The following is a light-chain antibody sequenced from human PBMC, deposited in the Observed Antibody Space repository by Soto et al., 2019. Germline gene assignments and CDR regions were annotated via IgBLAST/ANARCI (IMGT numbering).Light chain of an antibody. J-gene: IGLJ1*01. V-gene: IGLV2-14*01. CDR2: DVT. CDR1: SSDVGGYNF. CDR3: SSYTSNSTLV. Sequence: QSVLTQPASVSGSPGQSITISCTGTSSDVGGYNFVSWYQQHPGKVPKLMIYDVTSRPSGVSNRFSGSKSGNTASLTISGVQPEDEADYYCSSYTSNSTLVFGTGTQLTVL.